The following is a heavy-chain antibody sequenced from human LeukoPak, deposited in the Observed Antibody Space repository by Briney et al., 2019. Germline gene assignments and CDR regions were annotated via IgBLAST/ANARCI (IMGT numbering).Heavy chain of an antibody. CDR2: INHSGST. D-gene: IGHD6-13*01. V-gene: IGHV4-34*01. CDR1: GGSFSGYY. Sequence: SETLSLTCAVYGGSFSGYYWSWIRQPPGKGLEWIGEINHSGSTNYNPSLKSRVTISVDTSKNQFSLKLSSVTAADTAVYYCARVRQQLVRQSVGFDPWGQGTLVTVSS. CDR3: ARVRQQLVRQSVGFDP. J-gene: IGHJ5*02.